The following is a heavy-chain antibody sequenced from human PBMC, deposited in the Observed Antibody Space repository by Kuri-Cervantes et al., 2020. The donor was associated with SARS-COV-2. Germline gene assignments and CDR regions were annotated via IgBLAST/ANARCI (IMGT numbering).Heavy chain of an antibody. Sequence: SETLSLTCTVSGGSISSHYWRWILQLPGKGLEWIGYIEYSGSTNYNHSLKSRVTISLNTSKNQFSLKLSSVTAADTAVYYCARDYYDGSGKFLAFYYYYMDVWGKGTTVTVSS. CDR2: IEYSGST. CDR1: GGSISSHY. D-gene: IGHD3-22*01. CDR3: ARDYYDGSGKFLAFYYYYMDV. J-gene: IGHJ6*03. V-gene: IGHV4-59*11.